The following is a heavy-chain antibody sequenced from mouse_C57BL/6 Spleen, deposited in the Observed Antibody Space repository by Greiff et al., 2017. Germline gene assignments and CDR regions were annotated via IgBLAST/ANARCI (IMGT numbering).Heavy chain of an antibody. Sequence: EVQLQQSGAELVRPGASVKLSCTASGFNIKDYYMHWVKQRPEQGLEWIGRIDPEDGDTEYAPKFPGKATMTADTSSNTAYLQLSSLTSEDTAVYYCTTYYGSSPSYWYFDVWGTGTTVTVSS. D-gene: IGHD1-1*01. CDR1: GFNIKDYY. J-gene: IGHJ1*03. CDR3: TTYYGSSPSYWYFDV. CDR2: IDPEDGDT. V-gene: IGHV14-1*01.